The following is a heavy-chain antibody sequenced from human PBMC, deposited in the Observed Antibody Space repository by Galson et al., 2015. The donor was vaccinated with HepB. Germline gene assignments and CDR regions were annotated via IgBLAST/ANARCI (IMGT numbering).Heavy chain of an antibody. J-gene: IGHJ4*02. CDR2: IYYSGST. V-gene: IGHV4-30-4*01. Sequence: TLSLTCTVSGGSISSGDYYWSWIRQPPGKGLEWIGYIYYSGSTYYNLSLKSRVTISVDTSKNQFSLKLSSVTAADTAVYYCARKGVATIASPDFDYWGQGTLVTVSS. D-gene: IGHD5-12*01. CDR3: ARKGVATIASPDFDY. CDR1: GGSISSGDYY.